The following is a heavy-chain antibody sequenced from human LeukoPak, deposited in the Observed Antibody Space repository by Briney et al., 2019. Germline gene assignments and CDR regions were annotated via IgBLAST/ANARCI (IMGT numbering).Heavy chain of an antibody. CDR1: GYTFTSYY. CDR2: INPSGGST. V-gene: IGHV1-46*01. CDR3: ARLGIVGALGY. D-gene: IGHD1-26*01. J-gene: IGHJ4*02. Sequence: ASVKVSCKASGYTFTSYYMHWVRQAPGQGLEWMGIINPSGGSTNYAQKFQGRVTMTRDMSTSTVYMELSSLRSEDTAVYYCARLGIVGALGYWGQGTLVTVSS.